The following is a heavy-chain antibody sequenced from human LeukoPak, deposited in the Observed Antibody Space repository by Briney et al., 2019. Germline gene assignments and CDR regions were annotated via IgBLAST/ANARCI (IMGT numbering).Heavy chain of an antibody. Sequence: GGSLRLSCEASGFTFSPYSMNWVRQAPRKGLEWVSSISSTGNYIYYADSVKGRFTVSRDNAKKSLYLQMNSLRAEDTAVYYCARGGGYCSSTSCYYFDSWGQGTLVTVSS. CDR2: ISSTGNYI. V-gene: IGHV3-21*01. D-gene: IGHD2-2*01. J-gene: IGHJ4*02. CDR1: GFTFSPYS. CDR3: ARGGGYCSSTSCYYFDS.